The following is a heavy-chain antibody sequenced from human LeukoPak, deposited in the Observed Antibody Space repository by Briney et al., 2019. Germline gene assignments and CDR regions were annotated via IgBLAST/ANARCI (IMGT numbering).Heavy chain of an antibody. Sequence: PSETLSLTCTVSGGSISSYYWSWLRQPPGKGLEWIGYIYYSGSTNYNPSLKSRVTISVDTSKNQFSLKLSSVTAADTAVYYCARAGEYSSSWYNWFDPWGQGTLVTVSS. J-gene: IGHJ5*02. CDR2: IYYSGST. D-gene: IGHD6-13*01. V-gene: IGHV4-59*08. CDR1: GGSISSYY. CDR3: ARAGEYSSSWYNWFDP.